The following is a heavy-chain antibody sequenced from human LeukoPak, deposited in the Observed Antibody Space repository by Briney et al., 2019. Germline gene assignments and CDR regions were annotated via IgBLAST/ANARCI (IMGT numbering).Heavy chain of an antibody. J-gene: IGHJ4*02. CDR1: GVSISSYY. V-gene: IGHV4-59*01. D-gene: IGHD3-22*01. CDR2: IYYSGGT. CDR3: ARSDLDSSGYYGVLYFDY. Sequence: PSETLSLTCTVSGVSISSYYWSCIRQPPGKGLEWMGYIYYSGGTDYNPSLKSRVTISVDTSKMRFSLRLSSVTAADTAVYYGARSDLDSSGYYGVLYFDYWGQGTPVTVSS.